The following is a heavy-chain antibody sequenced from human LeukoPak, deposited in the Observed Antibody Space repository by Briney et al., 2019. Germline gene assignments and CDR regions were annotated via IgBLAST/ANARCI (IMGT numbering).Heavy chain of an antibody. Sequence: SQTLSLTCAISGDSVSSNSAAWNWIRQSPSRGLEWLGRTYYRSKCYNDYAVSVKSRITINPDRSKNQFSLQLNSVTPEDTAVYHCAVTSGSYSYWFDPWGQGTLVTVSS. J-gene: IGHJ5*02. CDR1: GDSVSSNSAA. V-gene: IGHV6-1*01. CDR3: AVTSGSYSYWFDP. CDR2: TYYRSKCYN. D-gene: IGHD1-26*01.